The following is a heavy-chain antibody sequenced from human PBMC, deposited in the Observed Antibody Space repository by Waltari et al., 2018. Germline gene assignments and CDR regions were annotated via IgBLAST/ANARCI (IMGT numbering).Heavy chain of an antibody. CDR3: SINDAWSFRV. Sequence: EVQLVESGGGLVQPGESLSLSCGASGFTFSRYWMSWVRQAPGKGLEWVSNMSPDGSAKYYGDSVRGRFTVSRDNAQDSMYLHVNSLRAEDTAIYYCSINDAWSFRVWGQGTLVTVSS. D-gene: IGHD1-26*01. CDR2: MSPDGSAK. J-gene: IGHJ1*01. CDR1: GFTFSRYW. V-gene: IGHV3-7*03.